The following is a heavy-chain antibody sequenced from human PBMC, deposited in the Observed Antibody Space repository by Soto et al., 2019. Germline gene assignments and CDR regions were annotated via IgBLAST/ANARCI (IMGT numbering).Heavy chain of an antibody. V-gene: IGHV3-30*18. CDR2: ISYDGSNK. CDR1: GFTFSSYG. Sequence: QPGGSLRLSCAASGFTFSSYGMHWVRQAPGKGLEWVAVISYDGSNKYYADSVKGRFTISRDNSKNTLYLQMNSLRAEDTAVYYCAKVIRGYYYYMDVWGKGTTVTVSS. D-gene: IGHD3-10*01. J-gene: IGHJ6*03. CDR3: AKVIRGYYYYMDV.